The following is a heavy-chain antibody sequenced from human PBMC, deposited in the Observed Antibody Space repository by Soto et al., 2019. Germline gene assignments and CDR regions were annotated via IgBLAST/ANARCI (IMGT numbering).Heavy chain of an antibody. D-gene: IGHD2-15*01. V-gene: IGHV4-30-4*01. Sequence: SETLSLTCTVSGGSVSSGDYHWSWIRQPPGKGLEWIGYIYYSGSSYYNPSLMSRVAMSVDTSKNQFSLKLSSVTAADTAVYYCARRAYCSGGSCYSTYFDYWGQGTLVTVSS. CDR2: IYYSGSS. J-gene: IGHJ4*02. CDR1: GGSVSSGDYH. CDR3: ARRAYCSGGSCYSTYFDY.